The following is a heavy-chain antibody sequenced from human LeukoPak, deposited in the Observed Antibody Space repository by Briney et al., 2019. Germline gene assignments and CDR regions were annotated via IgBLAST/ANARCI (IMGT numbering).Heavy chain of an antibody. Sequence: GGSLRLSCAASGFTFSSYGMHWVRQAPGKGLEWVAVIWYDGSNKHYADSVRGRFTISSDNSKNTLYLQMNSLRAEDTAIYYCANNFDYWGQGTLVTVSS. CDR2: IWYDGSNK. J-gene: IGHJ4*02. V-gene: IGHV3-33*03. CDR3: ANNFDY. CDR1: GFTFSSYG.